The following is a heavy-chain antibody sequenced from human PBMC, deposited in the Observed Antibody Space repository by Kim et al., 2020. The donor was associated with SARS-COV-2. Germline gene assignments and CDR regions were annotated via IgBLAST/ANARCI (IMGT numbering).Heavy chain of an antibody. CDR3: AKDHPSSGWPPCDS. D-gene: IGHD6-19*01. CDR2: VNNGGNA. CDR1: GFTFSSRA. V-gene: IGHV3-23*01. J-gene: IGHJ4*02. Sequence: GGSLRLSCAASGFTFSSRAMSWVRQAPGKGPEWVASVNNGGNAYYADSVKGRFTVSRDITRDTLYLQMNSLRAENTALDFCAKDHPSSGWPPCDSWGQG.